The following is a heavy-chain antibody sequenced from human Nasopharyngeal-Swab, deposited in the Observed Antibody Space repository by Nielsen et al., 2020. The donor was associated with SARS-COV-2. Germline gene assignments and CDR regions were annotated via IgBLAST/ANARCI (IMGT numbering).Heavy chain of an antibody. CDR1: GFTVSSNY. CDR3: ARDRGGVYYYYGMDV. Sequence: GGSLRPSCAASGFTVSSNYMSWVRPAPGKGLEWVSVIYSGGSTYYADSVKGRFTISRDNSKNTLYLQMNSLRAEDTAVYYCARDRGGVYYYYGMDVWGQGTTVTVSS. V-gene: IGHV3-53*01. D-gene: IGHD3-10*01. J-gene: IGHJ6*02. CDR2: IYSGGST.